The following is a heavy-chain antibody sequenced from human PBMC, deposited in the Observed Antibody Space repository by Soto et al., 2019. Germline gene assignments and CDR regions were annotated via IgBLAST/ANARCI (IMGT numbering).Heavy chain of an antibody. J-gene: IGHJ4*02. V-gene: IGHV1-69*13. D-gene: IGHD6-19*01. CDR1: GGTFSSYA. CDR2: IIPIFGTA. CDR3: ARDFTGYSSGWYDY. Sequence: GASVKVSCKASGGTFSSYAISWVRQAPGQGLEWMGGIIPIFGTANYAQKFQGRVTITADESTSTAYMELSSLRSEDTAVYYCARDFTGYSSGWYDYWGQGTLVTVSS.